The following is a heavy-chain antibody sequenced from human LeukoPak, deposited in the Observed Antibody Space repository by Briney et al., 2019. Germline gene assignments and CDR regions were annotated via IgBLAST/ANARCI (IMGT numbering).Heavy chain of an antibody. CDR2: MNPNSGNT. J-gene: IGHJ4*02. CDR3: ASLSIAAAGTIDY. D-gene: IGHD6-13*01. Sequence: ASVKVSCKASGGTFSSYDINWVRQATGQGLEWMGWMNPNSGNTGYAQKFQGRVTMTRNTSISTAYMELSSLRSEDTAVYYCASLSIAAAGTIDYWGQGTLVTVSS. CDR1: GGTFSSYD. V-gene: IGHV1-8*02.